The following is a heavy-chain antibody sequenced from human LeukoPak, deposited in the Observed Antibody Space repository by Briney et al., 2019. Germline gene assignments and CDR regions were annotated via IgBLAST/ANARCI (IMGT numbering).Heavy chain of an antibody. CDR1: GYTFTGYY. CDR3: ARDLGPKYYDFWSGYLVY. CDR2: INPNSGGT. J-gene: IGHJ4*02. D-gene: IGHD3-3*01. V-gene: IGHV1-2*02. Sequence: GASVKVSCKASGYTFTGYYMHWVRQAPGQGLEWMEWINPNSGGTNYAQKFQGRVTMTRDTSISTAYMELSRLRSDDTAVYYCARDLGPKYYDFWSGYLVYWGQGTLVTVSS.